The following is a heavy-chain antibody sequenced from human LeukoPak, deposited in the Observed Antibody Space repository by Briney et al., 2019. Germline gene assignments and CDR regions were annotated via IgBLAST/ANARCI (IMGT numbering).Heavy chain of an antibody. CDR3: TTDYDSSYYYYSMDV. CDR2: IKSKTDGGTK. Sequence: SGGSLRLSCAASGFTLSNAWMSWVRQAPGKGLEWVGRIKSKTDGGTKDYAAPVKGRFTISRDDSKNTLYLQMNSLKPEDTAVYYCTTDYDSSYYYYSMDVWGKGATVTVSS. CDR1: GFTLSNAW. J-gene: IGHJ6*03. V-gene: IGHV3-15*01. D-gene: IGHD3-22*01.